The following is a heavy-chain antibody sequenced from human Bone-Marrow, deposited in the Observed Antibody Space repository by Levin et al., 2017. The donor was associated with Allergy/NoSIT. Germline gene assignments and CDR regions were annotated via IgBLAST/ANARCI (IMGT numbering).Heavy chain of an antibody. V-gene: IGHV3-30*03. Sequence: PGGSLRLSCAASGFTFQTYGMHWVRQAPGKGLEWVAVVSYDGGEKWYGDPGSGRFTISRDNTENTLFLQIDSLRPEDTAVYYCARGPYYGSGMMEYWGQGTLVIVSS. CDR3: ARGPYYGSGMMEY. D-gene: IGHD3-10*01. CDR2: VSYDGGEK. J-gene: IGHJ4*02. CDR1: GFTFQTYG.